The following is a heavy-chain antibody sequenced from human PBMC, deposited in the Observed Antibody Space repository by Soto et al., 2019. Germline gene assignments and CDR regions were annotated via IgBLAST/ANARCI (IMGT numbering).Heavy chain of an antibody. D-gene: IGHD3-22*01. Sequence: SETLSLTCTVSGGSISSSSYYWGWIRQPPGKGLEWIGSIYYGGSTYYNPSLKSRVTISVDTSKNQFSLKLSSVTAADTAVYYCARRAHYYDSSGYPHDAFDIWGQGTMVTVSS. CDR1: GGSISSSSYY. CDR3: ARRAHYYDSSGYPHDAFDI. CDR2: IYYGGST. J-gene: IGHJ3*02. V-gene: IGHV4-39*01.